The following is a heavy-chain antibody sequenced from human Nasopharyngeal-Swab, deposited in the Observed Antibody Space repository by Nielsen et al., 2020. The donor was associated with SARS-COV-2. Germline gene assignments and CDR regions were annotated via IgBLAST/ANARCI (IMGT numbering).Heavy chain of an antibody. CDR2: IDTGNGNT. Sequence: ASVKVSCKTSGYSFTSYTMHWVRQAPGQRLEWKGWIDTGNGNTKYSQKFQGRVTVSRDTSANTVYMELTSLRSEDTAVYYCAKNVLGYYYYMDVWGKGTTV. D-gene: IGHD1-1*01. V-gene: IGHV1-3*04. CDR3: AKNVLGYYYYMDV. J-gene: IGHJ6*03. CDR1: GYSFTSYT.